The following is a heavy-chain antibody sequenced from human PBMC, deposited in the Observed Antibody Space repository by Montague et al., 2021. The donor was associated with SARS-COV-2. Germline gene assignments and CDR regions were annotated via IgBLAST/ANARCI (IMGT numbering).Heavy chain of an antibody. V-gene: IGHV3-7*01. Sequence: SLRLSCAASGFSFSSYWMSWVRQAPGKGLEWVANIKQDGSEKYYVDSVKGRFTISRDNAKHSLYLQMSGLRAEDTAVYYCARVPSSSWYFEYWGQGTLVTVSS. CDR3: ARVPSSSWYFEY. CDR1: GFSFSSYW. D-gene: IGHD6-13*01. J-gene: IGHJ4*02. CDR2: IKQDGSEK.